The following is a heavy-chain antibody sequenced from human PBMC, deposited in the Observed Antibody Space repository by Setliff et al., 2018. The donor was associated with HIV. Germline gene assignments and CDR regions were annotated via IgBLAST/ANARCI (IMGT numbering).Heavy chain of an antibody. CDR3: ARDNHGFPVD. J-gene: IGHJ4*02. CDR1: GGSTSGYY. Sequence: SLTCAVSGGSTSGYYWNWIRQSAGKGLEWIGRVYGSTTTNYNPFFESRVTLSLDAPKKQFSLRLRFLTAADTATYYCARDNHGFPVDWGQGTRVTVSS. V-gene: IGHV4-4*07. CDR2: VYGSTTT. D-gene: IGHD2-2*03.